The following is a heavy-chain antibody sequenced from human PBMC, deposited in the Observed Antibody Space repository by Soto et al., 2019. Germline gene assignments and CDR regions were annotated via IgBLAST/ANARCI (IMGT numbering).Heavy chain of an antibody. Sequence: EVQLLESGGGLVQPGGSLRLSCAASGFTFSSYAMSWVRQAPGKGLEWVSAISGSGGSTYYADSVKGRFTISRDNSKNTLYLQMNSLRAEDTAVYYCAKDPSYGSGRGGWFDPWGQGTLVTVSS. V-gene: IGHV3-23*01. J-gene: IGHJ5*02. CDR2: ISGSGGST. CDR1: GFTFSSYA. D-gene: IGHD3-10*01. CDR3: AKDPSYGSGRGGWFDP.